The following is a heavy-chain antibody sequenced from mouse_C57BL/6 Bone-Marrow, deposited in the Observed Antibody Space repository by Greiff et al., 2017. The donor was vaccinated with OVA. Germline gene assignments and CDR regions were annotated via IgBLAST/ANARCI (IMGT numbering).Heavy chain of an antibody. CDR2: IFPGSGST. CDR3: ALYYGNYGDAMDY. Sequence: VQGVESGPELVKPGASVKISCKASGYTFTDYYINWVKQRPGQGLEWIGWIFPGSGSTYYNEKFKGKATLTVDKSSSTAYMLLSSLTSEDSAVYFCALYYGNYGDAMDYWGQGTSVTVSS. V-gene: IGHV1-75*01. D-gene: IGHD2-1*01. J-gene: IGHJ4*01. CDR1: GYTFTDYY.